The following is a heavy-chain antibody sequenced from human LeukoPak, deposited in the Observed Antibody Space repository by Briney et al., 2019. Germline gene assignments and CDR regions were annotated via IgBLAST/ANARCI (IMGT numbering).Heavy chain of an antibody. J-gene: IGHJ4*02. CDR3: ASSYCSTTSCYTGDY. CDR2: IFHSGST. Sequence: SETLSLTCIVSGGSIRGGGWYWTWIRQPPGKGLEWIGYIFHSGSTYYNPSLKSRVTISVDRSKNLFSLNLSSVTAADTAFYYCASSYCSTTSCYTGDYWGQGTLVTVSS. D-gene: IGHD2-2*02. CDR1: GGSIRGGGWY. V-gene: IGHV4-30-2*01.